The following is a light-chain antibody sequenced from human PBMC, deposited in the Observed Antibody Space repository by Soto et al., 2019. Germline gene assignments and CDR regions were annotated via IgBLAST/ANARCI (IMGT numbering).Light chain of an antibody. CDR3: QQYGSSPLT. V-gene: IGKV3-20*01. CDR2: GAS. Sequence: EIVLTQSPGTLSLSPGDRATLSCRASQSVSRNYLAWYQQKPGQAPRLLIYGASSRAAGIPDRFSGSGSGTDFTLTISRLEPEDFAVYYCQQYGSSPLTFGGGTKVEIK. J-gene: IGKJ4*01. CDR1: QSVSRNY.